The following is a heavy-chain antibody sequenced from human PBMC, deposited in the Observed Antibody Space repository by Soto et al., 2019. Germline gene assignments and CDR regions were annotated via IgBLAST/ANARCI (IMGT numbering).Heavy chain of an antibody. CDR2: IIDSGGST. V-gene: IGHV3-23*01. CDR3: AKGRSYYYYYGVDV. J-gene: IGHJ6*02. CDR1: GVTFSDHY. Sequence: GGSLRLSCAASGVTFSDHYMGWVRQAPGKGLEWVSDIIDSGGSTYYADSVKGRFTISRDNSKSTLYLQMNSLRAEDTALYYCAKGRSYYYYYGVDVWGQGTTVTVSS.